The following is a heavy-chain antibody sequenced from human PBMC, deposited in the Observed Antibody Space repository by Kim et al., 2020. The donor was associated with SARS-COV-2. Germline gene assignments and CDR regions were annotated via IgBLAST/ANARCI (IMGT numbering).Heavy chain of an antibody. Sequence: GGSLRLSCAASVFTFIFYFIICFLHSPLNFLYFFSNIKEDVIYNYYFYSVKGLFTISRDNAKTSLFLQMNSLRAEDTAVYCCARGGFRYFDWWSQGTLVTVSS. V-gene: IGHV3-7*01. CDR2: IKEDVIYN. CDR3: ARGGFRYFDW. J-gene: IGHJ4*02. D-gene: IGHD3-9*01. CDR1: VFTFIFYF.